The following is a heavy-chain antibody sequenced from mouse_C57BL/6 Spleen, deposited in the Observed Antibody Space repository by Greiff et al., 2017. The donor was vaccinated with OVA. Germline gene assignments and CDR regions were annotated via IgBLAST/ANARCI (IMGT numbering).Heavy chain of an antibody. CDR1: GYAFSSSW. V-gene: IGHV1-82*01. Sequence: QVQLQQSGPELVKPGASVKISCKASGYAFSSSWMNWVKQRPGKGLEWIGRIYPGDGDTNYNGKFKGKATLTADKSSSTAYMQLSSLTSEDSAVYFCARGEYYYGSSLGYWGQGTTLTVSS. CDR2: IYPGDGDT. J-gene: IGHJ2*01. CDR3: ARGEYYYGSSLGY. D-gene: IGHD1-1*01.